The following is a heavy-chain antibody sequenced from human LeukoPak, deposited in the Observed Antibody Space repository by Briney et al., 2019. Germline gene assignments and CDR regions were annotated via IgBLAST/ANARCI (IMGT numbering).Heavy chain of an antibody. CDR1: GFPFSSYG. V-gene: IGHV3-33*01. D-gene: IGHD2-21*01. Sequence: GRSLRLPCAASGFPFSSYGMHWVRQAPGKGLEWVALIWYDGRNKYYADSVRGRFTISRDNSKNTVYVQMNSLRAEDTAVYYCATHSDYGLDVWGQGTTVTVSS. J-gene: IGHJ6*02. CDR3: ATHSDYGLDV. CDR2: IWYDGRNK.